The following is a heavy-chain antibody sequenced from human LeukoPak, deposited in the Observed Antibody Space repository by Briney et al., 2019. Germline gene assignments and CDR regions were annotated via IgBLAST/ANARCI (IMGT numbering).Heavy chain of an antibody. CDR3: ARAMSGPATFDI. CDR2: INSGGSST. J-gene: IGHJ3*02. Sequence: GGSLRLSCAASGFTFSSYWMHWVRQAPGKGLVWVSRINSGGSSTNYADSVKGRFTISRDNAKNMLYLQMSSLRAEDTAVYYCARAMSGPATFDIWGQGTMVTVSS. V-gene: IGHV3-74*01. CDR1: GFTFSSYW. D-gene: IGHD3-3*01.